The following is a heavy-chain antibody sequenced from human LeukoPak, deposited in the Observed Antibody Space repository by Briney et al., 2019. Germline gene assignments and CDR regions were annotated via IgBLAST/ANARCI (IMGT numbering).Heavy chain of an antibody. D-gene: IGHD6-19*01. V-gene: IGHV4-39*01. CDR2: IYYSGST. Sequence: SETLSLTCTVSGGSISSSSYYWGWIRQPPGKGLEWIGSIYYSGSTYYNPSLKSRVTISVDTSKNQFSLKLSSVTATDTAVYYCARTDSKSYSSGWYNYRGQGTLVTVSS. CDR1: GGSISSSSYY. CDR3: ARTDSKSYSSGWYNY. J-gene: IGHJ4*02.